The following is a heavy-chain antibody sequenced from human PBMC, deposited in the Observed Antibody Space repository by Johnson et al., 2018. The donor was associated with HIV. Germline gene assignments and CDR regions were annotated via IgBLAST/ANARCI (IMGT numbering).Heavy chain of an antibody. CDR3: ARARARGASDI. CDR1: GFTFSSYG. V-gene: IGHV3-33*01. J-gene: IGHJ3*02. D-gene: IGHD3-10*01. Sequence: QVQLVESGGGVVLPGRSLRLSCAASGFTFSSYGTHWVRQAPGKGLEWVAGIWYDGSNKYYADSVKGRFSISRDNSKNTLYLQMNSLRVEDTAVYFCARARARGASDIWGQGTMVTVSS. CDR2: IWYDGSNK.